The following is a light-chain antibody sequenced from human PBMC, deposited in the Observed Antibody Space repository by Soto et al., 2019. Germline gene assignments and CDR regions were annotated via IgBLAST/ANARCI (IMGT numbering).Light chain of an antibody. CDR1: SSDVGGYNY. J-gene: IGLJ1*01. Sequence: QSALTQPASVSGSPGQSITLSCTGTSSDVGGYNYGSWYQLHPGRAPKLIIYDVSHLPSGISNRFSGSKSGNPASLTISGLQPEDEADYFCSSYTTGITLYVFGPGTKVTVL. V-gene: IGLV2-14*01. CDR3: SSYTTGITLYV. CDR2: DVS.